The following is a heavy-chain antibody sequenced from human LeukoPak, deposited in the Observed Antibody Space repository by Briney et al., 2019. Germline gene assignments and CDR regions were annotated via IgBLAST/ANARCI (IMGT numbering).Heavy chain of an antibody. V-gene: IGHV4-59*08. D-gene: IGHD3-22*01. J-gene: IGHJ5*02. CDR3: ARYDSSGYRWFDP. CDR2: IYYSGST. CDR1: GGYISSYY. Sequence: SETLSLTCTVSGGYISSYYWSWIRQPPGKGLEWIGYIYYSGSTNYNPSLKSRVTISVDTSKNQFSLKLSSVTAADTAVYYCARYDSSGYRWFDPWGQGTLVTVSS.